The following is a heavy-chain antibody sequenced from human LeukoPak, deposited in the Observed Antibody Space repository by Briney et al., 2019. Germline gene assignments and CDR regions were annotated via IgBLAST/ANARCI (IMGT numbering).Heavy chain of an antibody. CDR2: IYYSGST. CDR3: ARASSEKYDSSGYYFLSGHKYYFDY. Sequence: SETLSLTCTVSGGSISSYYWSWIRQPPGKGLEWIGYIYYSGSTNYNPSLKSRVTISVDRSKNQFSLKLSSVTAADTAVYYCARASSEKYDSSGYYFLSGHKYYFDYWGQGTLVTVSS. V-gene: IGHV4-59*12. CDR1: GGSISSYY. J-gene: IGHJ4*02. D-gene: IGHD3-22*01.